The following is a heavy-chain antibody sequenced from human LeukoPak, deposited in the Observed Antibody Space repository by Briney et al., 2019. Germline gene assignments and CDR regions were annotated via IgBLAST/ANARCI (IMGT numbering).Heavy chain of an antibody. Sequence: GGSLRLTCAASGFAFSTYSMVWARQAPGKGLEWVSSLSSRSTYIYYADSVRGRFPISRDNTKNSLYLQMNSLRAEDTAVCYCARVRAGGQKMNAFDIWGRGTMVTVSS. CDR1: GFAFSTYS. V-gene: IGHV3-21*01. D-gene: IGHD1-26*01. J-gene: IGHJ3*02. CDR3: ARVRAGGQKMNAFDI. CDR2: LSSRSTYI.